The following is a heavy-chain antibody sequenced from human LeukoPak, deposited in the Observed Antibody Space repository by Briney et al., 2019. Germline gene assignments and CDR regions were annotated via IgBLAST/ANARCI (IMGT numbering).Heavy chain of an antibody. V-gene: IGHV1-69*05. CDR1: GGTFSSHA. D-gene: IGHD2-21*02. CDR3: ATEKVVTDPTHKSDAFDI. J-gene: IGHJ3*02. Sequence: SVKVSCKASGGTFSSHAISWVRQAPGQGLEWMGRIIPIFGTANYAQKFQGRVTITTDESTSTAYMELSSLRSEDTAVYYSATEKVVTDPTHKSDAFDIWGQGTMVTVSS. CDR2: IIPIFGTA.